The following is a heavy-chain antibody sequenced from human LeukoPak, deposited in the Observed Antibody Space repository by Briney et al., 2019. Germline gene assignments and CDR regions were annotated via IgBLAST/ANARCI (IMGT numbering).Heavy chain of an antibody. V-gene: IGHV3-43*02. CDR2: ISGDGSVT. CDR3: ATGSQPGTTFDY. J-gene: IGHJ4*02. Sequence: QAGGSLRLSCAASGFPFNDYPMHWVRQAPGKGLEWVSLISGDGSVTYYADSVKGRFTISRDNSKNSLYLQMNSLRLEDTAFYYYATGSQPGTTFDYWGQGTLVTASS. CDR1: GFPFNDYP. D-gene: IGHD1-14*01.